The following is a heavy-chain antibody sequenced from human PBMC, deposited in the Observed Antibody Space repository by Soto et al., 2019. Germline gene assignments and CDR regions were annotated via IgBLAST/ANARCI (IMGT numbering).Heavy chain of an antibody. J-gene: IGHJ4*02. D-gene: IGHD2-21*01. Sequence: ASVKVSCKASGYTFTSYGISWVRQAPGQGLEWMGWISAYNGNTNYAQKLQGRVTMTTDTSTSTAYMELRSLRSDDTAVYYCARGNTSKLWKYYFDYWRQGTLVPVSS. V-gene: IGHV1-18*04. CDR3: ARGNTSKLWKYYFDY. CDR1: GYTFTSYG. CDR2: ISAYNGNT.